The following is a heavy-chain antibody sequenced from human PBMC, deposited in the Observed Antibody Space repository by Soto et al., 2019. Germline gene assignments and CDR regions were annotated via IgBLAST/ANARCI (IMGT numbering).Heavy chain of an antibody. D-gene: IGHD3-9*01. J-gene: IGHJ6*02. CDR2: INAYNGNT. CDR3: ARVGYDKLDYYYGLDV. CDR1: GYTFTSYG. Sequence: QVQLVQSGAEVKKPGASVKVSCKASGYTFTSYGISWVRQAPGQGLEWMGWINAYNGNTNYAQKLQGRVTMTTDTCTSTADMELRRLSSDDTAVYYCARVGYDKLDYYYGLDVWGQGTPVTVSS. V-gene: IGHV1-18*01.